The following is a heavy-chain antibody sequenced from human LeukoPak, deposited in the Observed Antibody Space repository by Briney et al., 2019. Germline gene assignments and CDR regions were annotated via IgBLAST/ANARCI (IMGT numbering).Heavy chain of an antibody. CDR3: AREDGDYENFDY. D-gene: IGHD4-17*01. Sequence: SETLSLTCTVSGYSISSGYYWGWIRQPPGMGLEWIGNIYHTGSTYYNPSLKSRVTISVDTSKNQFSLKLSSVTAADTAVYYCAREDGDYENFDYWGQGTLVTVSS. CDR1: GYSISSGYY. J-gene: IGHJ4*02. V-gene: IGHV4-38-2*02. CDR2: IYHTGST.